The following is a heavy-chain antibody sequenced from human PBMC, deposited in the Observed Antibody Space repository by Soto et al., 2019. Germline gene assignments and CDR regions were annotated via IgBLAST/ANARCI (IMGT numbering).Heavy chain of an antibody. CDR3: ARAALFYDSSGYHAFSY. V-gene: IGHV4-30-4*01. D-gene: IGHD3-22*01. CDR1: DGSISSGDYH. J-gene: IGHJ4*02. Sequence: SETLSLTCTVSDGSISSGDYHWSWIRQPPGKGLEWIGYIKYSGSTYYNPSLKSRVTISVDTSKNQFSLKLTSVTAADTAVYYCARAALFYDSSGYHAFSYWAQGALVTV. CDR2: IKYSGST.